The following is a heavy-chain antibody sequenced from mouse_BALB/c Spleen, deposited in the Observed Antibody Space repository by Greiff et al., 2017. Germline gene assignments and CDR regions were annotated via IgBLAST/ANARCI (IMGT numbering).Heavy chain of an antibody. CDR2: INPNNGGT. V-gene: IGHV1-18*01. CDR3: ARDNYDAMDY. J-gene: IGHJ4*01. D-gene: IGHD1-3*01. Sequence: EVQLQQSGPELVKPGASVNIPCKASGYTFTDYNMDWVKQSHGKSLEWIGDINPNNGGTIYNQKFKGKATLTVDKSSSTAYMELRSLTSEDTAVYYCARDNYDAMDYWGQGTSVTVSS. CDR1: GYTFTDYN.